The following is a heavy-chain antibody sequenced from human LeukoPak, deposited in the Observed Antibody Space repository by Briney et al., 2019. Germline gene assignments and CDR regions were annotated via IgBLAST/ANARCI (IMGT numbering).Heavy chain of an antibody. CDR2: ISSTGNTV. Sequence: GGSLRLSCAASGFTFSSSEMNWVRQAPGQGLEWVAYISSTGNTVHYAGSVKGRFTISRDNAKNSLYLQMNRLRAEDTAVYYCTKETPQMDVWGKGTTVTVSS. V-gene: IGHV3-48*03. D-gene: IGHD2-15*01. CDR3: TKETPQMDV. CDR1: GFTFSSSE. J-gene: IGHJ6*04.